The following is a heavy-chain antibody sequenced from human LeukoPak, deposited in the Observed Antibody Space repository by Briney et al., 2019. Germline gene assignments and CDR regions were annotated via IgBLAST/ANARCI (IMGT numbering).Heavy chain of an antibody. D-gene: IGHD3-10*01. CDR1: GYTFTSYY. CDR2: INPSGGST. Sequence: EASVKVSCKASGYTFTSYYMHWVRQAPGEGLEWMGIINPSGGSTSYAQKLQGRVTVARDTSTSTVYMELSSLRSEDTAVYYCARDHQDTGYYGSGRYFFAEHLTPRANWFDPWGQGTLVTVSS. CDR3: ARDHQDTGYYGSGRYFFAEHLTPRANWFDP. J-gene: IGHJ5*02. V-gene: IGHV1-46*01.